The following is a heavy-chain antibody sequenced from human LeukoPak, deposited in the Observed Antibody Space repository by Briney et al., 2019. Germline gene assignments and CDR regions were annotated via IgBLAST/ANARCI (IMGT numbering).Heavy chain of an antibody. D-gene: IGHD3-10*01. CDR1: GYTFTSYG. CDR3: ARVYSTNYYGSGDRPFLFDY. Sequence: GASVKVSCKASGYTFTSYGFSWVRQAPGQGLEWMGWISTYYGNTNYAQKLQDRVTMTTDTSTSPAYMELTSLRSDDTAVYYCARVYSTNYYGSGDRPFLFDYWGQGTVVTVSS. CDR2: ISTYYGNT. V-gene: IGHV1-18*01. J-gene: IGHJ4*02.